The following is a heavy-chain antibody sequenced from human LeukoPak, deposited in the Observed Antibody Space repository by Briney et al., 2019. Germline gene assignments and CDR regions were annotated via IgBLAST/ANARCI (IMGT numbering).Heavy chain of an antibody. J-gene: IGHJ4*02. V-gene: IGHV3-23*01. Sequence: GGSLRLSCAASGFTLSSYAMSWVRQAPGKGLEWVSAISGSGGSTYYADSVKGRFTISRDNSKNTLYLQMNSLRAEDTAVYYCANPYYYDSSGYYSDYWGQGTLVTVSS. CDR1: GFTLSSYA. CDR2: ISGSGGST. D-gene: IGHD3-22*01. CDR3: ANPYYYDSSGYYSDY.